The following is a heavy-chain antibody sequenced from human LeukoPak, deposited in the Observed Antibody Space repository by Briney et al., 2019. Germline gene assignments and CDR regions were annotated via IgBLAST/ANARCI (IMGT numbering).Heavy chain of an antibody. CDR3: ARVAGDYAEYYFDY. J-gene: IGHJ4*02. D-gene: IGHD4-17*01. CDR2: IHSGSNT. Sequence: GGSLRLSCAASGFTVSSDYMSWVRQAPGKGLEWVSVIHSGSNTYYADSVKGRFTISRDNSKNTLYLQVNSLRAEDTAVYYCARVAGDYAEYYFDYWGQGTLVTVSS. V-gene: IGHV3-66*01. CDR1: GFTVSSDY.